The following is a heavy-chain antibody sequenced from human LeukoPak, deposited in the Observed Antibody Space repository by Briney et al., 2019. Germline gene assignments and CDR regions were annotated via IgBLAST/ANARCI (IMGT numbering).Heavy chain of an antibody. Sequence: ASVKVSCKASGYTFTGYYMHWVRQAPGQGLEWMGCINPNRGGTNYAQKFQGRVTMTRDTSVSTAYMELSRLRSDDTAVYYCARDLRGYGSGSYYIGYWGQGTLVTVSS. V-gene: IGHV1-2*02. J-gene: IGHJ4*02. D-gene: IGHD3-10*01. CDR2: INPNRGGT. CDR3: ARDLRGYGSGSYYIGY. CDR1: GYTFTGYY.